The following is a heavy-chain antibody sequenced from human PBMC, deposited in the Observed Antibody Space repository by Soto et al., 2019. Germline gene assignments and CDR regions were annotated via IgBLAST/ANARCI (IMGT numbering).Heavy chain of an antibody. J-gene: IGHJ5*02. Sequence: QVQLVQSRAEVKKPGASVKVSCKASGYTFTRYDINWVRQATGQGLEWMGWMNPNSGNTGYAQKVQVIVTMTSNTSMSTAYMEVSKLSSADTVAYYCVRGVTSGTLYWFDPWGQGTLVIVSS. CDR2: MNPNSGNT. V-gene: IGHV1-8*01. D-gene: IGHD1-1*01. CDR1: GYTFTRYD. CDR3: VRGVTSGTLYWFDP.